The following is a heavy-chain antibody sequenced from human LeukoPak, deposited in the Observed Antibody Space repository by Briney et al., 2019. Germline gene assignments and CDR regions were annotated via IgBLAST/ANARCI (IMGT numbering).Heavy chain of an antibody. CDR1: GFTFSSYG. Sequence: GGTLRLSCAASGFTFSSYGMSWVRQAPGKGLEWVSAISGSGGSTYYADSVKGRFTISRDNSKNTLYLQMNSLRAEDTAVYYCAKWETAENFDYWGQGTLVTVSS. J-gene: IGHJ4*02. D-gene: IGHD2-21*02. CDR3: AKWETAENFDY. V-gene: IGHV3-23*01. CDR2: ISGSGGST.